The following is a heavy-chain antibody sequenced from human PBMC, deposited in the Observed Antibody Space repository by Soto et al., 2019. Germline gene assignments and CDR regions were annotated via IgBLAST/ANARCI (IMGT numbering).Heavy chain of an antibody. Sequence: QVQLVESGGGVVQPGRSLRLSCAASGFTFSSYGMHWVRQAPGKGLEWVAVISYDGSNKYYADSVKGRFTISRDNSKNTLYLQMNSLRAEDTAVYYCLVGDTAKAGSFDIWGQGTMVTVSS. CDR3: LVGDTAKAGSFDI. D-gene: IGHD4-17*01. J-gene: IGHJ3*02. CDR2: ISYDGSNK. V-gene: IGHV3-30*03. CDR1: GFTFSSYG.